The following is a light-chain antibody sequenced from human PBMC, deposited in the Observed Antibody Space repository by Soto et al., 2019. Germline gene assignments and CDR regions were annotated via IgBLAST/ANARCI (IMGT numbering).Light chain of an antibody. CDR3: QQYNNWPPSIT. J-gene: IGKJ5*01. Sequence: IVLTQSPATLSLSPGERATLSCRASQSVSSYLAWYQQKPGQAPRLLIYGASTRATGISARFSGGGSGTEFTLSISSLQSEDFAVYYCQQYNNWPPSITFGQGTRLEIK. CDR2: GAS. V-gene: IGKV3-15*01. CDR1: QSVSSY.